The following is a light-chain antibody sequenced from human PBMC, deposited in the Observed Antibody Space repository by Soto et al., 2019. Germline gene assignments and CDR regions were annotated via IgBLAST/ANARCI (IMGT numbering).Light chain of an antibody. V-gene: IGKV1-5*03. CDR3: QQYDTYPWT. Sequence: DIQMTQSPSTLSASVGDRVTITCRASQTISSWLAWYQQKPGKAPKLLIFKASSLQTGVPSKFSGSGSGTEFTLTLSRLQPDEFATDFCQQYDTYPWTFGHGTTAEIK. CDR2: KAS. CDR1: QTISSW. J-gene: IGKJ1*01.